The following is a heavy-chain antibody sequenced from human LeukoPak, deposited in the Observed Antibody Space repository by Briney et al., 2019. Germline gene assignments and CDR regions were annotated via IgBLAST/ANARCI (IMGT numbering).Heavy chain of an antibody. Sequence: GGSLRLSCAASGFTFSSYAMSWVRQAPGKGLEWVSAISGNGDITYYTDSVKGRFTIFRDNSKNTLYLQMNSLRAEDTAVYYCAKVTGGDMITYGGLDYWGQGTLVTVSS. V-gene: IGHV3-23*01. D-gene: IGHD3-16*01. CDR3: AKVTGGDMITYGGLDY. CDR1: GFTFSSYA. CDR2: ISGNGDIT. J-gene: IGHJ4*02.